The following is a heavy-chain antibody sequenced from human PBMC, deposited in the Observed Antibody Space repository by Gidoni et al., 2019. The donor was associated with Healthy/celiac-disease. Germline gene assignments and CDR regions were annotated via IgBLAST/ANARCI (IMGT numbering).Heavy chain of an antibody. V-gene: IGHV4-30-2*01. CDR3: ARSIRSFLEWLPYYFDY. D-gene: IGHD3-3*01. J-gene: IGHJ4*02. Sequence: QLQLQESGSGLVQPSQTLSLTCAVSGGSISSGCYSRSWIRQPPGTGVEWIGYIHHSGSTYYNPSLKSRVTISVDRSKNQFSLKLSSVTAADTAVYYCARSIRSFLEWLPYYFDYWGQGTLVTVSS. CDR2: IHHSGST. CDR1: GGSISSGCYS.